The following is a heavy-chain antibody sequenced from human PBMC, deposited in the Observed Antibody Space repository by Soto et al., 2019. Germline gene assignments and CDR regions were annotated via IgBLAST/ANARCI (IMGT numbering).Heavy chain of an antibody. J-gene: IGHJ1*01. Sequence: EVQLLESGGGLVQPGGSLRLSCAASGLTFSSYAMSWVRRAPGKGLEWVSGISGSGDSTYYADSVKGRFTISRDNFKNTLYLQMNSLRAEDTAVYYCAKGVPGIAVAGTGYFQHWGQGTLVTVSS. CDR2: ISGSGDST. V-gene: IGHV3-23*01. CDR1: GLTFSSYA. CDR3: AKGVPGIAVAGTGYFQH. D-gene: IGHD6-19*01.